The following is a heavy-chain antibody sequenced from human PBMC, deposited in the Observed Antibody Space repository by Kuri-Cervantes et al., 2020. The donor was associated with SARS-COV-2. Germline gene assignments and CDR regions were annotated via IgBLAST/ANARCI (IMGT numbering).Heavy chain of an antibody. CDR2: IYYTGIT. CDR1: GGSFSGLS. Sequence: SETLSLTCAVHGGSFSGLSWSWIRQSPGKGLEWIGSIYYTGITYYSPSLKSRVTISVDTSKNQFSLRLTSVTAADTAVYYCARPRYSSGWYWGFDYWGQGTLVTVSS. D-gene: IGHD6-19*01. CDR3: ARPRYSSGWYWGFDY. J-gene: IGHJ4*02. V-gene: IGHV4-34*01.